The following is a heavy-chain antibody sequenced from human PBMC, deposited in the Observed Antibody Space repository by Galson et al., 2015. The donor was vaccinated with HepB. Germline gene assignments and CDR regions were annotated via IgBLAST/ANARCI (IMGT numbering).Heavy chain of an antibody. CDR3: ARDTAGTGPNNWYFDL. CDR2: INPNSGGT. Sequence: SVKASCKASGYTFTGYYMHWVRQAPGQGLEWMGWINPNSGGTNYAQKFQGRVTMTRDTSISTAYMELSRLRSDDTAVYYCARDTAGTGPNNWYFDLWGRGTLVTVSS. J-gene: IGHJ2*01. D-gene: IGHD6-13*01. V-gene: IGHV1-2*02. CDR1: GYTFTGYY.